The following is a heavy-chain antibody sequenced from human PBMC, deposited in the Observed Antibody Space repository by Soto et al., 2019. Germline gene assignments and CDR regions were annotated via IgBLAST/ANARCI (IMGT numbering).Heavy chain of an antibody. V-gene: IGHV3-30*03. CDR3: AHGSGSSTFFDY. Sequence: GGSLRLSCAASGFTFSSYGMHWVRQAPGKGLEWVAVISYDGSNKYYADSVKGRFTISRDNSKNTLYLQMNSLRAEDTAVYYCAHGSGSSTFFDYWGQGTLVTVSS. CDR2: ISYDGSNK. D-gene: IGHD3-10*01. J-gene: IGHJ4*02. CDR1: GFTFSSYG.